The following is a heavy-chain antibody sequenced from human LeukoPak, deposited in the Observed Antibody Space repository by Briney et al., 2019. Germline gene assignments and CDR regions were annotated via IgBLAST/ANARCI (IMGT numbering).Heavy chain of an antibody. D-gene: IGHD6-13*01. CDR3: AREGQQLYFDY. V-gene: IGHV4-39*07. Sequence: SETLSLTCTVSGGSISSSSYYWGWIRQPPGKGLEWIGSIYYSGGTYYNPSLKSRVTISVDTSKNQFSLKLSSVTAADTAVYYCAREGQQLYFDYWGQGTLVTVSS. J-gene: IGHJ4*02. CDR2: IYYSGGT. CDR1: GGSISSSSYY.